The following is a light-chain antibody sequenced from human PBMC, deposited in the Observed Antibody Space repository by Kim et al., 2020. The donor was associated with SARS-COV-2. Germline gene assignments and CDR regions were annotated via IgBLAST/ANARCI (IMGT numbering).Light chain of an antibody. V-gene: IGKV3-20*01. J-gene: IGKJ2*01. CDR2: GAS. CDR3: QQYGSSPMYT. CDR1: QSVSSSY. Sequence: YPGERATLSGRASQSVSSSYLAWYQQKPGQAPRLLIYGASSRATGIPDRFSGSGSGTDFTLTISRLEPEDFAVYYCQQYGSSPMYTFGQGTKLEI.